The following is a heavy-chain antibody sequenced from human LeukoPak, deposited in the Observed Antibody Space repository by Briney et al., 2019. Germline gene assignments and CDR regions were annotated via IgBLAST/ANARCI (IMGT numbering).Heavy chain of an antibody. CDR2: ISSSGSTI. J-gene: IGHJ4*02. V-gene: IGHV3-48*03. CDR1: GFTFSSYE. D-gene: IGHD3-9*01. Sequence: GGSLRLSCAASGFTFSSYEMNWVRQAPGKGLEWVSYISSSGSTIYYADSVKGRFTISRDYAKNSLYLQMNSLRAEDTAVYYCASHRYYDILTGYYKGPNQFDYWGQGTLVTVSS. CDR3: ASHRYYDILTGYYKGPNQFDY.